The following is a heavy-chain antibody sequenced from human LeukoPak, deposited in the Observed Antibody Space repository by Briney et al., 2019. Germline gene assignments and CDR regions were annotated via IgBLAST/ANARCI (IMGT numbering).Heavy chain of an antibody. CDR2: ISSSGSTI. D-gene: IGHD3-22*01. CDR3: ARGGEGDYYDSSGYYGIFDY. CDR1: GFTFSDYY. Sequence: GGSLRLSCAASGFTFSDYYMSWIRQAPGKGLEWVSYISSSGSTIYYADSVKGRFTISRDNAKNSLYLQMNSLRAEDTAVYYCARGGEGDYYDSSGYYGIFDYWGQGTLVTVSS. V-gene: IGHV3-11*04. J-gene: IGHJ4*02.